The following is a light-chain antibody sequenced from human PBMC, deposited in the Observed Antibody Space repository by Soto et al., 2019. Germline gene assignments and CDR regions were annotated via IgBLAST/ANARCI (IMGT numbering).Light chain of an antibody. CDR3: LQDYSYPWA. V-gene: IGKV1-6*01. CDR2: TAS. J-gene: IGKJ1*01. Sequence: AIQMTQSPSSLSASVGDRVTITCRASQGIRVDLGWYQQKPGKAPKLLIYTASSLESGVPSRFRGSGSGTDCTLTISRLQPEDFETYYCLQDYSYPWAFGQGTKVDIK. CDR1: QGIRVD.